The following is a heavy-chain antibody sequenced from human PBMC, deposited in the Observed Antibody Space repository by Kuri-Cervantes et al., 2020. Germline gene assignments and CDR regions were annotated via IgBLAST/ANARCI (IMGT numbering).Heavy chain of an antibody. J-gene: IGHJ4*02. V-gene: IGHV4-61*01. Sequence: SETLSLTCTVSGGSINTYNYYWTWIRQHPGKGLEWIGYIYYSGSTNYNPSLKSRVTISVDTSKNQFSLKLSSVTAADTAVYYCARSRGYSYGYCFDYWGQGTLVTVSS. D-gene: IGHD5-18*01. CDR1: GGSINTYNYY. CDR2: IYYSGST. CDR3: ARSRGYSYGYCFDY.